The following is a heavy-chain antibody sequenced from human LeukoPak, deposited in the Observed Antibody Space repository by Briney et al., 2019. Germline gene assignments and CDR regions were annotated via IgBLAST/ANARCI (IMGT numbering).Heavy chain of an antibody. CDR2: INPNSGGT. Sequence: GASVKVSCKASGYTFTGYYMHWVRQAPGQGLEWMGWINPNSGGTNYAQKFQGGVTMTRDTSISTAYMELSRLRSDDTAVYYCARMFISGSYFDYWGQGTLVTVSS. J-gene: IGHJ4*02. CDR1: GYTFTGYY. D-gene: IGHD1-26*01. V-gene: IGHV1-2*02. CDR3: ARMFISGSYFDY.